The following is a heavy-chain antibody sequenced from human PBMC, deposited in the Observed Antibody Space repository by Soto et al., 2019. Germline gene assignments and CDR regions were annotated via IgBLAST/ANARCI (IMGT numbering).Heavy chain of an antibody. CDR2: IIPILGIA. CDR3: ARGNRPEFAAFDY. Sequence: SVKVSCKASGGTFSSYTISWVRQAPGQGLEWMGRIIPILGIANYAQKFQGRVTITADKSTSTAYMELSSLRSEDTAVYYCARGNRPEFAAFDYWGQGTLVTVSS. CDR1: GGTFSSYT. V-gene: IGHV1-69*02. J-gene: IGHJ4*02. D-gene: IGHD3-10*01.